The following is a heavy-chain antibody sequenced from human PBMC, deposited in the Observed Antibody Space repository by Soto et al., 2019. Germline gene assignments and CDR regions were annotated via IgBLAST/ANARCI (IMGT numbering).Heavy chain of an antibody. J-gene: IGHJ4*02. CDR3: ANLPDVVVARGGSFDS. D-gene: IGHD2-2*01. V-gene: IGHV1-69*01. CDR2: IIPMFGTP. CDR1: GGTFSSYA. Sequence: QVQLVQSGAEVKKPGSPVKVSCKASGGTFSSYAISWVRQAPGQGLEWMGGIIPMFGTPNYAQRFEGRVTITADESTSTAYMELSSLRSEDTAVYYCANLPDVVVARGGSFDSWGQGTLVTVSS.